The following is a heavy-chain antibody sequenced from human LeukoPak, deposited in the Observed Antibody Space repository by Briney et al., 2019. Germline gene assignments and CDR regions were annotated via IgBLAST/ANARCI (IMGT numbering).Heavy chain of an antibody. D-gene: IGHD3-3*01. Sequence: SETLSLTCTVSGDSIRSNNYYWGWIRQPPGKGLEWIGSIYDTGSTFYNPSLKSRVIISVDTSKNQFSLKLSSVTAADTAVYYCQSRFLEWLLDYWGQGTLVTVSS. J-gene: IGHJ4*02. V-gene: IGHV4-39*01. CDR3: QSRFLEWLLDY. CDR2: IYDTGST. CDR1: GDSIRSNNYY.